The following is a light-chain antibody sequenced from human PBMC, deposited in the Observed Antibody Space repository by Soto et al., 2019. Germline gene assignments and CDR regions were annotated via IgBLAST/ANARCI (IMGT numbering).Light chain of an antibody. J-gene: IGLJ2*01. CDR1: SSDVGGYNY. CDR2: DVS. CDR3: SSYTSSSPPV. V-gene: IGLV2-14*01. Sequence: QSALTQPASVSGSPGQSITISCTGTSSDVGGYNYVSWYQRHPGKAPKLMIYDVSNRPSGVSNRFSGSKSGNTASLTISGLQAGDGADYYCSSYTSSSPPVFGGGTQLTVL.